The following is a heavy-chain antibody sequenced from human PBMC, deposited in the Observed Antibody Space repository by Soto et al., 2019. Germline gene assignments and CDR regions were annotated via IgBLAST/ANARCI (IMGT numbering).Heavy chain of an antibody. CDR3: ARGSYYYGSNARVRFDY. D-gene: IGHD3-10*01. V-gene: IGHV4-34*01. CDR1: GGSFSGYY. CDR2: INHSGST. Sequence: SETLSLPCAVYGGSFSGYYWSWIRQPPGKGLEWIGEINHSGSTNYNPSLKSRVTILVDTSRNQFFLKLSSVTAADTAVYYCARGSYYYGSNARVRFDYWGQGTLVTVSS. J-gene: IGHJ4*02.